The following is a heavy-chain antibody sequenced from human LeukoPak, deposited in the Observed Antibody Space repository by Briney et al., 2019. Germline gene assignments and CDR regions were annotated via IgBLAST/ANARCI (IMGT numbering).Heavy chain of an antibody. CDR3: ARGMPLTIAGPPMDV. J-gene: IGHJ6*04. V-gene: IGHV3-23*01. D-gene: IGHD1-20*01. CDR1: GFTFGIYA. CDR2: ISGSAST. Sequence: GGSLRLSCAASGFTFGIYAMSWVRQAPGKGLEWVSGISGSASTYYADSVKGRFTISRDNSKNTLYLQMNSLRAEDTAVYYCARGMPLTIAGPPMDVWGRGTTVTISS.